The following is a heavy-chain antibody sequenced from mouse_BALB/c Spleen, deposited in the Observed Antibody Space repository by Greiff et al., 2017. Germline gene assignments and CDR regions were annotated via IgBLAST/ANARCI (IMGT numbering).Heavy chain of an antibody. CDR1: GYSFTSYW. V-gene: IGHV1S126*01. Sequence: VQLQQSGPQLVRPGASVKISCKASGYSFTSYWMHWVKQRPGQGLEWIGMIDPSDSETRLNQKFKDKATLTVDKSSSTAYMQLSSPTSEDSAVYYCARGNGSSSYFDYWGQGTTLTVSS. D-gene: IGHD1-1*01. CDR2: IDPSDSET. CDR3: ARGNGSSSYFDY. J-gene: IGHJ2*01.